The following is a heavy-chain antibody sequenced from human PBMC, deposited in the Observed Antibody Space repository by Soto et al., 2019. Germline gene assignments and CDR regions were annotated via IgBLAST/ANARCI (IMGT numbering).Heavy chain of an antibody. J-gene: IGHJ5*02. V-gene: IGHV3-53*02. CDR2: IYSGGST. CDR3: ARLSSVLLWFGELPSGWFDP. D-gene: IGHD3-10*01. Sequence: EVQLVETGGGLIQPGGSLRLSCAASGFTVSSNYMSWVRQAPGKGLEWVSVIYSGGSTYYADSVKGRFTISRDNSKNTLYLQMNSLRAEDTAVYYCARLSSVLLWFGELPSGWFDPWGQGTLVTVSS. CDR1: GFTVSSNY.